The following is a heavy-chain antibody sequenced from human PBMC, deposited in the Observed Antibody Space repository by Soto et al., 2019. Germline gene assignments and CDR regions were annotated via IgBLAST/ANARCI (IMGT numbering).Heavy chain of an antibody. D-gene: IGHD3-3*01. J-gene: IGHJ6*02. CDR2: IDPSDSYT. CDR1: GYSFTSYW. V-gene: IGHV5-10-1*01. Sequence: GESLKISCKGSGYSFTSYWISWVRQMPGKGLEWMGRIDPSDSYTNYSPSFQGHVTISADKSISTAYLQWSSLKASDTAMYYCARHEAIYRAPIYYYYYGMDVWGQGTTVTV. CDR3: ARHEAIYRAPIYYYYYGMDV.